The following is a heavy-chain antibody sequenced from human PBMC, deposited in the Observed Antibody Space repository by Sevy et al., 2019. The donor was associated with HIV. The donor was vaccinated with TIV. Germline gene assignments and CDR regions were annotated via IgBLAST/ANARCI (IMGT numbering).Heavy chain of an antibody. D-gene: IGHD5-18*01. CDR3: AINGYSSGIFYYFDD. J-gene: IGHJ4*02. CDR1: GFSFSDSY. CDR2: SSGSGNII. V-gene: IGHV3-11*01. Sequence: GGSLRLSCAASGFSFSDSYMSWVRQAPGKGLEWIAYSSGSGNIIYYAAYVRGRFSISRDNAKKSLYLQMISLIPEDTAVYCCAINGYSSGIFYYFDDWGQGTLVTVSS.